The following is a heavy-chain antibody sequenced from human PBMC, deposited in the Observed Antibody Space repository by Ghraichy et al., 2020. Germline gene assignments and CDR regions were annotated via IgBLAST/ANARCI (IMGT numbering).Heavy chain of an antibody. J-gene: IGHJ6*02. CDR2: LYTTGNT. Sequence: GGSLRLSCAASGFTVNSCYMTWVRQAPGKGLEWVSFLYTTGNTYYTESVKGRFTISRDDSKNTVYLQMNGLRADDTAVYYCARDPPSTTDFGLDVWGQGTTVIVSS. V-gene: IGHV3-53*01. CDR1: GFTVNSCY. D-gene: IGHD1-26*01. CDR3: ARDPPSTTDFGLDV.